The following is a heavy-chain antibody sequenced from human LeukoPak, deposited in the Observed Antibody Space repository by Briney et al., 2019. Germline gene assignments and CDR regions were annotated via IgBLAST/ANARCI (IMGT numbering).Heavy chain of an antibody. CDR2: INPNNGDT. Sequence: ASVKVSCKASGGTFSSYAISWVRQAPGQGLEWMAWINPNNGDTNYAQRFQGRVTMTRDTSISTAYMELSSLRSDDTAVYYCARQWELTLDYWGQGTLVTVSS. D-gene: IGHD1-26*01. J-gene: IGHJ4*02. V-gene: IGHV1-2*02. CDR1: GGTFSSYA. CDR3: ARQWELTLDY.